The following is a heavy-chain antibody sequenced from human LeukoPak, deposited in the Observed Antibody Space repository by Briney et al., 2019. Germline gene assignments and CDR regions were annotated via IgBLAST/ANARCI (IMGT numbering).Heavy chain of an antibody. D-gene: IGHD3-22*01. CDR2: ISGSGGST. V-gene: IGHV3-23*01. Sequence: GGSLRLSCAACGFTFSNALMSWVRQAPGKGLEWVSAISGSGGSTYYADYMKCRFNISRDKSKNTLYLQMNRLRAEDTAVYYCAKGNPDSFLSYYCDSSGYSAYWGQGTLVTVSS. CDR3: AKGNPDSFLSYYCDSSGYSAY. CDR1: GFTFSNAL. J-gene: IGHJ4*02.